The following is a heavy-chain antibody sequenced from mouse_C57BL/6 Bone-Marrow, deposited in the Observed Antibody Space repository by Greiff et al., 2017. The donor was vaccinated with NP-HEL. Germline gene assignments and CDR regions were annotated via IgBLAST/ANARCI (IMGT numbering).Heavy chain of an antibody. J-gene: IGHJ2*01. CDR2: ISSGGDYI. CDR3: AREEPGETDY. D-gene: IGHD2-13*01. CDR1: GYTFSSYA. V-gene: IGHV5S21*01. Sequence: EVHLVESGAGLVKPGGSLKLSCAASGYTFSSYAMSWVRQTPEKRLEWVAYISSGGDYIYYTDTVKGRFTMSRDKSRNTLYLQMSSLKSEDTAVYYCAREEPGETDYWGQGTTLTVSS.